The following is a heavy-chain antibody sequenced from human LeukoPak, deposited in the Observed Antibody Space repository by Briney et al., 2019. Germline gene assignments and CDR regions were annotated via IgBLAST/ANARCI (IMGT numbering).Heavy chain of an antibody. CDR3: ARLGYSDWLGVY. CDR2: IYPGDSDT. V-gene: IGHV5-51*04. CDR1: GYSFTSYR. D-gene: IGHD3-9*01. J-gene: IGHJ4*02. Sequence: DSLKISCKGSGYSFTSYRIGWVRQMPGKGLEWMGIIYPGDSDTRYSPSFQVQASISADIPFCPAYLQWSGRKYSSTAMNYSARLGYSDWLGVYWGQGTLVTVSS.